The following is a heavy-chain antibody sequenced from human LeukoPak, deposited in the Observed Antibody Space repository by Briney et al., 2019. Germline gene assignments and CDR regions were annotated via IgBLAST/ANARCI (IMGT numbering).Heavy chain of an antibody. J-gene: IGHJ4*02. Sequence: SETLSLTCTVSGGSISGYYWSWIRQPPGKGLEWIGYIYHSGSTNYNPSLKSRVTISVATSKNQLPLNLSSVTAADTAVYYCARGGWNKFDYWGQGTLVTVSS. V-gene: IGHV4-59*01. CDR2: IYHSGST. D-gene: IGHD3-22*01. CDR1: GGSISGYY. CDR3: ARGGWNKFDY.